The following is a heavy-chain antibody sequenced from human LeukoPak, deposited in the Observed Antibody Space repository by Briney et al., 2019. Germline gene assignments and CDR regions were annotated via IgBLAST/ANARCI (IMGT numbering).Heavy chain of an antibody. V-gene: IGHV4-59*01. D-gene: IGHD6-19*01. CDR3: ARETSGWYGMDV. Sequence: SETLSLTCTVSGGSISGYYWSWIRQPPGKRLEWIGYVYYSGNTNYNPSLKSRVTISVDVSKNQFSLNLSSVTAADTAVYYCARETSGWYGMDVWGQGTTVTVSS. J-gene: IGHJ6*02. CDR2: VYYSGNT. CDR1: GGSISGYY.